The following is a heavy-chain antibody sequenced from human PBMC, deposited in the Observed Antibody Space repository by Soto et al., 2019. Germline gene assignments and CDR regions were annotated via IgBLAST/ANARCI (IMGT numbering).Heavy chain of an antibody. CDR1: GYRFTSYG. V-gene: IGHV1-18*01. CDR2: ISAYDDNT. CDR3: ARGVFHDAFDI. J-gene: IGHJ3*02. D-gene: IGHD2-8*01. Sequence: GASVKVSCKASGYRFTSYGISWVRQAPGQGLEWLGWISAYDDNTKYAQTLQGRVSMSTDTSTNTAYMELRSLRSDGTAVYYCARGVFHDAFDIWGQGTMVTVSS.